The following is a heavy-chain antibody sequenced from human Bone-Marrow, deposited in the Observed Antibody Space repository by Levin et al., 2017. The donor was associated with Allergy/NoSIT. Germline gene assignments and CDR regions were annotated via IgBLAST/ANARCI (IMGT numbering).Heavy chain of an antibody. J-gene: IGHJ3*02. CDR3: ARERGLVNTNDALDI. D-gene: IGHD2-21*01. Sequence: GESLKISCKVSGYPLIELSMHWVRQAPGKGLEWMGGYAPEEGETIYAQKFQGRVTMTDDTSTNTAYLELSSLRSEDTAVYYCARERGLVNTNDALDIWGQGIMVTVSS. V-gene: IGHV1-24*01. CDR1: GYPLIELS. CDR2: YAPEEGET.